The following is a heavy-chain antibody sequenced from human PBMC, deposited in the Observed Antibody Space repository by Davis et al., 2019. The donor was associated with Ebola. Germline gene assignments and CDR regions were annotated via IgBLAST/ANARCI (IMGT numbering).Heavy chain of an antibody. V-gene: IGHV4-30-2*01. Sequence: SETLSLTCAVSGGSISSGDYSWSWIRQPPGKGLEWIGYMFHNGDTFYTPSLKSRVTISVDRSKNQFSLKVRSVTAADTAVYYCAGYGDYFLGWGQGTLVTVSS. J-gene: IGHJ4*02. CDR3: AGYGDYFLG. CDR1: GGSISSGDYS. D-gene: IGHD4-17*01. CDR2: MFHNGDT.